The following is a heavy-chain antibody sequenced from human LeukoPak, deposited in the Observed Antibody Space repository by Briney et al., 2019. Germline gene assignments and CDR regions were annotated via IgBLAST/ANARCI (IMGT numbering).Heavy chain of an antibody. CDR2: IWYDGSNK. CDR1: GFTFSSYG. D-gene: IGHD3-22*01. V-gene: IGHV3-33*01. CDR3: ARDQSLTMINYLDY. J-gene: IGHJ4*02. Sequence: GGSLRLSCAASGFTFSSYGMHWVRQAPGKGLEWVAVIWYDGSNKYYADSVKGRFTISRDNSKNTLYLQMNSLRAEDTAVYYCARDQSLTMINYLDYWGQGTLVTVSS.